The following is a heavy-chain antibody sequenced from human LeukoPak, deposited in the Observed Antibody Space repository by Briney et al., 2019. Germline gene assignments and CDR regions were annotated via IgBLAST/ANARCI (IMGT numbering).Heavy chain of an antibody. CDR3: ARETLTLLWFGELSGDFDY. CDR1: GFTFSSYA. Sequence: GGSLRLSCAASGFTFSSYAMSWVRQAPGKGLEWVSAISGSGGSTYYADSVKGRFTISRDNSKNTLYLQMNSLRAEDTAVYYCARETLTLLWFGELSGDFDYWGQGTLVTVSS. V-gene: IGHV3-23*01. CDR2: ISGSGGST. J-gene: IGHJ4*02. D-gene: IGHD3-10*01.